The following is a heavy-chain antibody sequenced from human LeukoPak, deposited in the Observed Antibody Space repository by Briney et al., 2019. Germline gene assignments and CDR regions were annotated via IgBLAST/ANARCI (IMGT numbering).Heavy chain of an antibody. Sequence: PGGSLRLSCAASGFIFSSYGMNWVRQAPGKGLEWVSYISTSGSTIYYADSVKGRFTISRDNAKNSLYLQLNSLRAEDTAIYYCARDEGILDYWGQGTLVTVSS. CDR1: GFIFSSYG. J-gene: IGHJ4*02. V-gene: IGHV3-48*03. CDR3: ARDEGILDY. CDR2: ISTSGSTI.